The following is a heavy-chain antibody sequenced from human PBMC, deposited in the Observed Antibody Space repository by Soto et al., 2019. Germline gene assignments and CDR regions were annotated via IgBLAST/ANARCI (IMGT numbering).Heavy chain of an antibody. J-gene: IGHJ4*02. CDR1: GFTFDDFA. CDR2: ITWNSNVI. D-gene: IGHD2-15*01. CDR3: TRGGPDAFCGGGRCYFDY. V-gene: IGHV3-9*01. Sequence: EVQLVESGGGLVQPGRSLRLSCAASGFTFDDFAMHWVRRVPGKGLEWVSSITWNSNVIGYADSVKGRFTISRDNAKNSLSLQMSSLRPEDTAFYYCTRGGPDAFCGGGRCYFDYWGQGTLVTVSS.